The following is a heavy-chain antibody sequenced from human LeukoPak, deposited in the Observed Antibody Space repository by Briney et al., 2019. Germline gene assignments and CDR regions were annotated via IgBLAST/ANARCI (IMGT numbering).Heavy chain of an antibody. J-gene: IGHJ4*02. CDR3: ARVGGYCSGGGCYGNLDY. CDR1: GYTFTSYG. CDR2: INPSGGST. D-gene: IGHD2-15*01. Sequence: ASVKVSCKASGYTFTSYGISWVRQAPGQGLEWMGIINPSGGSTSYPQKFQGRVTMTRDTSTSTVYMELSSLRSEDTAVYYCARVGGYCSGGGCYGNLDYWGQGSLVTVSS. V-gene: IGHV1-46*01.